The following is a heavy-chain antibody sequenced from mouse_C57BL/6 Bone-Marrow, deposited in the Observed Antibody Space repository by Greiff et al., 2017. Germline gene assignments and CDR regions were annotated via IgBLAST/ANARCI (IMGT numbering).Heavy chain of an antibody. Sequence: QVQLQQPGAELVRPGSSVKLSCKASGYTFTSYWMHWVKQRPIQGLEWIGNIDPSDSETNYNQKFKDKATLTVDKSSSTAYMQLSSLTSEDSAVFYGAREADGPCGSLDYWGQGTTLTVSS. D-gene: IGHD2-3*01. CDR1: GYTFTSYW. CDR3: AREADGPCGSLDY. CDR2: IDPSDSET. V-gene: IGHV1-52*01. J-gene: IGHJ2*01.